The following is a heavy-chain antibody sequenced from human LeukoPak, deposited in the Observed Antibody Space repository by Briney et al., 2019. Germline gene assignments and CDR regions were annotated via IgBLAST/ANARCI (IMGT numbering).Heavy chain of an antibody. CDR1: GFTFSSYW. Sequence: PGGSLRLSCAASGFTFSSYWMHWVRQAPGKGLEWVADIKQDGSEKYYVDSVKGRFTISRDNAKNSLYLQMNSLRAEDTAVYSCVRDADTSGYTNWGQGTLVTVSS. CDR3: VRDADTSGYTN. J-gene: IGHJ4*02. D-gene: IGHD3-22*01. V-gene: IGHV3-7*01. CDR2: IKQDGSEK.